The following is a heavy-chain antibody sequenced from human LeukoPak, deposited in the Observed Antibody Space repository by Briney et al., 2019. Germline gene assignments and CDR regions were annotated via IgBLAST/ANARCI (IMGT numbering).Heavy chain of an antibody. CDR1: GGSISSSSCY. V-gene: IGHV4-39*01. J-gene: IGHJ4*02. CDR3: ARTTQCYYYDFWSGYCPTIFDY. CDR2: IYYSGST. D-gene: IGHD3-3*01. Sequence: PSETLSLTCTVSGGSISSSSCYWGWIRQPPGKGLEWIGSIYYSGSTYYNPSLKSRVTISVDTSKNQFSLKLSSVTAADTAVYYCARTTQCYYYDFWSGYCPTIFDYWGQGTLVTVSS.